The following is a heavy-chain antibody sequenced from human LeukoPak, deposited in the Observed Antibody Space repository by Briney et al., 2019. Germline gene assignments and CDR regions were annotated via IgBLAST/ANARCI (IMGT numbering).Heavy chain of an antibody. CDR2: IYYSGST. CDR3: ARGGDSSGYHNWFDP. CDR1: GGSISTYS. Sequence: SETLSLTCTVSGGSISTYSWSWIRQHPGKGLEWIGYIYYSGSTYYNPSLKSRITISVDTSKNQFSLKLSSVTAADTAVYYCARGGDSSGYHNWFDPWGQGTLVTVSS. J-gene: IGHJ5*02. V-gene: IGHV4-59*06. D-gene: IGHD3-22*01.